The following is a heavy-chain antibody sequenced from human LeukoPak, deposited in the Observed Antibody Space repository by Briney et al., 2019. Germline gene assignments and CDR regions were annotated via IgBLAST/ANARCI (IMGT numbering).Heavy chain of an antibody. J-gene: IGHJ4*02. CDR1: GFTFSSYW. Sequence: GGSLRLSCAASGFTFSSYWMSWVRQAPGKGLEWVANIKQDGSEKYYVDSVKGRFTISRDNAKNSLYLQMNSLGAEDTAVYYCARDDYYDSSGYDYFDYWGQGTLVTVSS. D-gene: IGHD3-22*01. V-gene: IGHV3-7*01. CDR2: IKQDGSEK. CDR3: ARDDYYDSSGYDYFDY.